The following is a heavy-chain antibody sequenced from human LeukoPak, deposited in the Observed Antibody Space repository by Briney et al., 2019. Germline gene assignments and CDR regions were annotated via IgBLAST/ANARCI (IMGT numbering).Heavy chain of an antibody. CDR2: IYTSGST. CDR1: GGSISSYY. Sequence: SETLSLTCTVSGGSISSYYWSWIRQPPGKGLEWIGYIYTSGSTNYNPSLKSRVTISVDTPKNQFSLKLSSVTAADTAVYYCARLGGYCSGGSCYSYYYYYYMDVWGKGTTVTVSS. V-gene: IGHV4-4*09. J-gene: IGHJ6*03. CDR3: ARLGGYCSGGSCYSYYYYYYMDV. D-gene: IGHD2-15*01.